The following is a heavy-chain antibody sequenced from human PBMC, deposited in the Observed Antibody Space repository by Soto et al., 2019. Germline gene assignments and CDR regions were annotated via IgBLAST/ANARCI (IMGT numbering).Heavy chain of an antibody. CDR3: ARTDGYEIEY. J-gene: IGHJ4*02. CDR2: TYPGDSDT. CDR1: GNSSVSHC. Sequence: SLKISCTCSGNSSVSHCFGCVCQMPGKGLEWMGITYPGDSDTRYSPSLQGQVTISEDKSITTVYLQWSSLKASDNAMYYCARTDGYEIEYWGQGTMLTVPS. D-gene: IGHD5-12*01. V-gene: IGHV5-51*01.